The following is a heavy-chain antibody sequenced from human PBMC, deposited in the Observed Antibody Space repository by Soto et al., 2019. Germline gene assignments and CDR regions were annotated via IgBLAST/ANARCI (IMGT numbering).Heavy chain of an antibody. Sequence: PGGSLRLSCVASGFTLSSYAMSWVRQAPGKGLEWVSAISGSGETTHYADSVKGRFTVSRDNSKNTLWLQMSSLRAEDTAIYYCANYGGDSPLDTFVEGYFDFWGQGTLVTVSS. J-gene: IGHJ4*02. CDR2: ISGSGETT. V-gene: IGHV3-23*01. CDR1: GFTLSSYA. CDR3: ANYGGDSPLDTFVEGYFDF. D-gene: IGHD2-21*02.